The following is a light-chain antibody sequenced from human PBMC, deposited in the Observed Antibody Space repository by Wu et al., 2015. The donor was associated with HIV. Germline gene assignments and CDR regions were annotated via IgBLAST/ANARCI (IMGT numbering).Light chain of an antibody. V-gene: IGKV1-9*01. Sequence: IQLTQSPSSLSASVGDRVTISCRASQDISSHLAWFQQTPGKAPKILIFETSTLQSGVPSRFSGSGSGTDFTLTISSLQPEDFATYYCQQFVSYPITFGQGTRLE. CDR1: QDISSH. J-gene: IGKJ5*01. CDR3: QQFVSYPIT. CDR2: ETS.